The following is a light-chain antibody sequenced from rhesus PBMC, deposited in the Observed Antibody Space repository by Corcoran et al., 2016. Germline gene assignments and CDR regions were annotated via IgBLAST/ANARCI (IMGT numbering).Light chain of an antibody. CDR1: QAIKNY. Sequence: DIQMTQSPSSLSASVGDRVTFTCRASQAIKNYVSWYQQKPGKAPKPLIFYTSGLEPGVPSRFRVSRSGTDYTLTISILQPEDFATYYCQQYENFPPTFGGGTKVDLK. J-gene: IGKJ4*01. CDR2: YTS. CDR3: QQYENFPPT. V-gene: IGKV1-66*01.